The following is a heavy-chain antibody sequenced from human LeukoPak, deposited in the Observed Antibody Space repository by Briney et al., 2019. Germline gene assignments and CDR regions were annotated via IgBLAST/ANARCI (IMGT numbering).Heavy chain of an antibody. CDR1: GFTFSTYW. J-gene: IGHJ4*02. Sequence: PGGPLRLPCAASGFTFSTYWMHWVRQAPGKGLVWVSRIRPEGTTTAYADPVKGRFTISRDNAKNTLFLQMNSLSAEDTAVYYCARDLDWILFDYWGQGTLVTVSS. CDR2: IRPEGTTT. CDR3: ARDLDWILFDY. D-gene: IGHD3-9*01. V-gene: IGHV3-74*03.